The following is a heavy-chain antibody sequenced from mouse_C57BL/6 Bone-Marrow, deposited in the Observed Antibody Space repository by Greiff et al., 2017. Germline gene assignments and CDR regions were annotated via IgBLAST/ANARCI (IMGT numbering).Heavy chain of an antibody. CDR1: GFTFSSYA. D-gene: IGHD1-1*01. CDR2: ISDGGSYT. J-gene: IGHJ4*01. Sequence: EVQLQESGGGLVKPGGSLKLSCAASGFTFSSYAMSWVRQTPEKRLEWVATISDGGSYTYYPDNVKGRFTISRDNAKNNLYLQMSHLKSEDTAMYYCARGSTVPGYYYAMDYWGQGTSVTVSS. V-gene: IGHV5-4*01. CDR3: ARGSTVPGYYYAMDY.